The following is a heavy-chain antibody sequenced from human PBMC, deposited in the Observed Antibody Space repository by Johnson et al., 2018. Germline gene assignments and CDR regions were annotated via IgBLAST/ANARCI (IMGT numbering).Heavy chain of an antibody. CDR1: GFTFSSYG. CDR2: IWYDGSNK. CDR3: ARARRGSTSGMDV. D-gene: IGHD5/OR15-5a*01. J-gene: IGHJ6*02. Sequence: QVQLVESGGGVVQPGRSLRLSCAASGFTFSSYGMHWVRQAPGKGLEWVAVIWYDGSNKYYADSVKGRFTISRDNYKNTLYLQMNSLRAEDTAGYYCARARRGSTSGMDVWGQGTTVTVSS. V-gene: IGHV3-33*01.